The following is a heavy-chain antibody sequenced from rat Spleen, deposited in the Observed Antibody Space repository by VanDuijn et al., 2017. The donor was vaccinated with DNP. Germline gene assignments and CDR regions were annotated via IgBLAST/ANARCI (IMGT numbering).Heavy chain of an antibody. J-gene: IGHJ2*01. CDR1: GFNFSNYG. V-gene: IGHV5-19*01. D-gene: IGHD2-1*01. CDR2: ISPSGRST. Sequence: EVQLVESGGGLVQPGRSMKLSCAVSGFNFSNYGMHWIRQAPTKGLEWVASISPSGRSTYYRDSVKGRFTISRDNAQNTLYLQVDSLRSEDTATYYCATHLHTYLGSYFDYWGQGVMVTVSS. CDR3: ATHLHTYLGSYFDY.